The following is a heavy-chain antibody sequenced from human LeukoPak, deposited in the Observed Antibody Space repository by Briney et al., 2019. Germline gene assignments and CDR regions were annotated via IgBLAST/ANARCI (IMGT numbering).Heavy chain of an antibody. V-gene: IGHV1-69*05. D-gene: IGHD5-18*01. Sequence: ASVKVSCKASGGTFSSYAISWVRQAPGQGLEWMGGIIPIFGTANYAQKFQGRVTITTDESTSTAYMELSSLRSEDTAVYYCARARGPGYSYGFRPYYFDYWGQGTLVTVSS. CDR2: IIPIFGTA. CDR1: GGTFSSYA. J-gene: IGHJ4*02. CDR3: ARARGPGYSYGFRPYYFDY.